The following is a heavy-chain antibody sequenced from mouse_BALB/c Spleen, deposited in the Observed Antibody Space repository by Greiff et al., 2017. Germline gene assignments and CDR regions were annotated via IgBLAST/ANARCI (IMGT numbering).Heavy chain of an antibody. Sequence: VKLMESGPGLVAPSQSLSITCTVSGFSLTSYGVHWVRQPPGKGLEWLGVIWAGGSTNYNSALISRLSISKDNSKSQVFLKMNSLQTDDTAMYYCARGPPYYYGSPFAYWGQGTLVTVSA. CDR1: GFSLTSYG. J-gene: IGHJ3*01. CDR2: IWAGGST. D-gene: IGHD1-1*01. V-gene: IGHV2-9*02. CDR3: ARGPPYYYGSPFAY.